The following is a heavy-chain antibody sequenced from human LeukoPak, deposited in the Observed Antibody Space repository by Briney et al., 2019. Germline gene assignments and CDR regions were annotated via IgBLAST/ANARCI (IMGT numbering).Heavy chain of an antibody. D-gene: IGHD6-13*01. CDR2: IIPILGIA. V-gene: IGHV1-69*04. CDR3: ARVGQHLGFDY. Sequence: ASVKVSCKASVGTFISYAISWVRQAPGQGLEWMGRIIPILGIANYAQKFQGRVTITADKSTSTAYMELSRLRSEDTAVYYCARVGQHLGFDYWGQGTLVTVSS. CDR1: VGTFISYA. J-gene: IGHJ4*02.